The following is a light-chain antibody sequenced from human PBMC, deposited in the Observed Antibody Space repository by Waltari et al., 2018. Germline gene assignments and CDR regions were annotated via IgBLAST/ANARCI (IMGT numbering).Light chain of an antibody. CDR1: ETIRTY. Sequence: DIQMTQSPSSLSASVGDRVTITCRASETIRTYLNWYQQRPGRSPTLLIYAASSLQSGVPSRFSGSGSGTDFTLTISRLQPEDYATYYCQQSFSTPVTFGLGTKVEI. V-gene: IGKV1-39*01. J-gene: IGKJ1*01. CDR2: AAS. CDR3: QQSFSTPVT.